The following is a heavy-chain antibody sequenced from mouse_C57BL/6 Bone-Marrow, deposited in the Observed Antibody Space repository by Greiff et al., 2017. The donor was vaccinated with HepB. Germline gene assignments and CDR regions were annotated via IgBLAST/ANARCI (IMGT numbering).Heavy chain of an antibody. CDR1: GYSITSGYY. CDR2: ISYDGSN. D-gene: IGHD1-1*01. J-gene: IGHJ1*03. CDR3: ALITTVVDWYFDV. Sequence: EVQLQQSGPGLVQPSQSLSLTCSVTGYSITSGYYWNWIRQFPGNKLEWMGYISYDGSNNYNPSLKNRISITRDTSKNQFFLKLNSVTTEDTATYYCALITTVVDWYFDVWGTGTTVTVSS. V-gene: IGHV3-6*01.